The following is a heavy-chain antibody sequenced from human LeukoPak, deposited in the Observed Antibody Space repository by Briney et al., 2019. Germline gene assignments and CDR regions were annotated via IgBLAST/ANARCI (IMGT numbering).Heavy chain of an antibody. CDR3: ARGWKWELLYYFDY. V-gene: IGHV4-59*01. J-gene: IGHJ4*02. Sequence: SETLSLTCTVSGGSISSYYWSWIRQPPGKGLEWIGYIYYSGSTNYNPSLKSRVTISVDTSKNQFSLKLSSVTAADTAVYYCARGWKWELLYYFDYWGQGTLVTVSS. D-gene: IGHD1-26*01. CDR1: GGSISSYY. CDR2: IYYSGST.